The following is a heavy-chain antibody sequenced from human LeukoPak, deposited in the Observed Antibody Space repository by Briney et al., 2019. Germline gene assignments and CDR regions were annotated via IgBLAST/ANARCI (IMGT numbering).Heavy chain of an antibody. J-gene: IGHJ3*02. V-gene: IGHV1-24*01. Sequence: ASVKVSCKVSGYTLTELSMHWVRQAPGKGLEGMGGFDPKDGETIYAQKFQGRVTMTEDTSTDTAYMELSSLRSEDTAVYYCATGSPLGGSGSYYAFDIWGQGTMVTVSS. CDR2: FDPKDGET. CDR1: GYTLTELS. CDR3: ATGSPLGGSGSYYAFDI. D-gene: IGHD3-10*01.